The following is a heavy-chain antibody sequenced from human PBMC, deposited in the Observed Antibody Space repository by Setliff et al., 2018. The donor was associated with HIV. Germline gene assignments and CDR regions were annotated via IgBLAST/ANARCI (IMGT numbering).Heavy chain of an antibody. CDR2: ISAYIGDT. D-gene: IGHD3-22*01. J-gene: IGHJ4*02. V-gene: IGHV1-18*01. CDR1: GGTFSSYA. CDR3: ARAVGGSNYFDYSGYQDF. Sequence: ASLKVSCKASGGTFSSYAISWVRQAPGQGLEWMGWISAYIGDTKYAQRFQGRVTMTTDPSTPTAYMELRSLKSEDTAVYYCARAVGGSNYFDYSGYQDFWGQGTRVTVSS.